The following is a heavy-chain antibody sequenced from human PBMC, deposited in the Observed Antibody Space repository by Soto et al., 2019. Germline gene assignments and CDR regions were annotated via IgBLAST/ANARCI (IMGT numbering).Heavy chain of an antibody. CDR2: IHYTGST. J-gene: IGHJ4*02. CDR1: GDSVSGGSHY. CDR3: ARGVGNSRGTSFDS. V-gene: IGHV4-61*01. Sequence: SETLSLTCTVSGDSVSGGSHYWSWIRQPPGKGLEWIAYIHYTGSTTYSPSLRSRIPMSVDTSTKQFSLKLTSVTAADTAVYYCARGVGNSRGTSFDSWGQGALVTVSS. D-gene: IGHD3-22*01.